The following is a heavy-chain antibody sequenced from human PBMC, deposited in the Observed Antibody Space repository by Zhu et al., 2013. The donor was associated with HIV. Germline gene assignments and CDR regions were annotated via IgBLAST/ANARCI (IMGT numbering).Heavy chain of an antibody. CDR3: ARGPYHSMDV. CDR2: IYHSGST. Sequence: VQLQESGPGLVKPSETLSLTCTVSGGSVSSGTYYWTWIRQPPGKGLEWIGSIYHSGSTYYNPSLKSRVTISVDRSKNQFSLKLSSVTAADTAVYYCARGPYHSMDVWGQGTTVTVSS. V-gene: IGHV4-39*07. J-gene: IGHJ6*02. CDR1: GGSVSSGTYY.